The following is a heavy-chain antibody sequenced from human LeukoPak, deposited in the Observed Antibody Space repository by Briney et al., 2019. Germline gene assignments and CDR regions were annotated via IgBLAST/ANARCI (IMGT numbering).Heavy chain of an antibody. D-gene: IGHD3-10*01. CDR3: AVLWFGELSRDADY. V-gene: IGHV1-2*02. J-gene: IGHJ4*02. CDR2: INPVSGGT. Sequence: ASVKVSCKTSGYNFTDYYMHWVRQAPGQGLEWMGCINPVSGGTNFAQKFQGRVTMTMAASTTTAYMELSRLASDDTAVYFCAVLWFGELSRDADYWGQGTLVTVSS. CDR1: GYNFTDYY.